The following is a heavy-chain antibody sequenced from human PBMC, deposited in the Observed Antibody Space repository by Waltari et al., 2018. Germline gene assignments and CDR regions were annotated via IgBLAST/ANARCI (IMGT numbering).Heavy chain of an antibody. J-gene: IGHJ4*02. V-gene: IGHV1-69-2*01. D-gene: IGHD5-18*01. CDR3: AKGYSYGYVSSRHPS. CDR2: VDPEDGET. CDR1: GYNFTDDY. Sequence: EVQLVQSGAEVKKPGATGKISCKASGYNFTDDYMQRVQPAPGKGLEWMGRVDPEDGETIYAEKFHGRVTITADTSTDTAYMELSSLRSEDTAVYYCAKGYSYGYVSSRHPSWGQGTLVTVSS.